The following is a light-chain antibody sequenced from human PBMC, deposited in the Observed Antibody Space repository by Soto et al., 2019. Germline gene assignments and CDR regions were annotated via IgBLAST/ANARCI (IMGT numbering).Light chain of an antibody. CDR2: GAS. CDR3: QQSSSVPRT. V-gene: IGKV1-39*01. J-gene: IGKJ1*01. CDR1: QHIATS. Sequence: DIQMTQSPSLLSASIGDRVTITCRASQHIATSLSWFQHKVGKAPTLLIYGASALQSGVPSSFSGSGSGTHFTLTISGLQPEDFATYYGQQSSSVPRTFGQGTRVDLK.